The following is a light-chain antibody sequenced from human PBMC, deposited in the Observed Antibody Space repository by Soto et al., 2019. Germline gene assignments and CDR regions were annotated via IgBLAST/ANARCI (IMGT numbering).Light chain of an antibody. CDR3: QQYGTSPTWT. CDR2: GAS. J-gene: IGKJ1*01. V-gene: IGKV3-20*01. CDR1: QSVSSSY. Sequence: EIVLTQSPGTLSLSPGDRATLSCRASQSVSSSYLAWYQQKPGQAPRLLIYGASSRATGIPDRFSGSGSGTDFTLTISRLEPEDVAVYYCQQYGTSPTWTFGQRTKVVI.